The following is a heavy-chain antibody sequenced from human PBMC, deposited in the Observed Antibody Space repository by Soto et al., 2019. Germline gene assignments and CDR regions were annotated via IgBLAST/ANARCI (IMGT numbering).Heavy chain of an antibody. CDR2: ISGSGGST. J-gene: IGHJ4*02. CDR3: AKAGSGSGWPGGGAFDY. Sequence: EVQLLESGGGLVQPGGSLRLSCAASGFTFSSYAMSWVRQAPGKGLEWVSAISGSGGSTYYADSVKGRFTISRDNSKNTLYLQMNSLGAEDTAVYYCAKAGSGSGWPGGGAFDYWGQGTLVTVSS. D-gene: IGHD6-19*01. V-gene: IGHV3-23*01. CDR1: GFTFSSYA.